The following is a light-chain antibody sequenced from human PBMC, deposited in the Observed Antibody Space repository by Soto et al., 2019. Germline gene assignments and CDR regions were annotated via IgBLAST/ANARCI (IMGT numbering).Light chain of an antibody. CDR2: KAS. CDR3: QHYNSYSEA. CDR1: QTISSW. Sequence: DIQMTPSPSTLSGSVGDRVTITCRASQTISSWLAWYQQKPGKAPKLLIYKASTLKSGVPSRFSGSGSGTESTLTISSLQPDDFATYYCQHYNSYSEAFGQGTKVDIK. J-gene: IGKJ1*01. V-gene: IGKV1-5*03.